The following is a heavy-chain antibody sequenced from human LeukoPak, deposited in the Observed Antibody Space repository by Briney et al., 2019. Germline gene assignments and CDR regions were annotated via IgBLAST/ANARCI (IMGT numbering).Heavy chain of an antibody. CDR1: GFTFSSYS. J-gene: IGHJ4*02. CDR3: AKVSYYYDSSGSSSDFDY. Sequence: GGSLRLSCAASGFTFSSYSMNWVRQPPGKGLEWVSAISGSGGSTYYADSVKGRFTISRDNSKNTLYLQMNSLRAEDTAVYYCAKVSYYYDSSGSSSDFDYWGQGTLVTVSS. CDR2: ISGSGGST. D-gene: IGHD3-22*01. V-gene: IGHV3-23*01.